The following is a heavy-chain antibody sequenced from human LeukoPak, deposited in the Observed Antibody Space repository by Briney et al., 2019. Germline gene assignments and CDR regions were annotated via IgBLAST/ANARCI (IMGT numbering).Heavy chain of an antibody. CDR1: GFTFNRNA. D-gene: IGHD6-19*01. J-gene: IGHJ4*02. Sequence: GGSLRLSCAASGFTFNRNAISWVRQAPGKGLERVSTIGGSGDKTFYADSVMGRFTISRDNSKNMLHLQMSSLTGEDTALYYCVRRGDASSGWGDHDYWGQGALVTVSS. V-gene: IGHV3-23*01. CDR3: VRRGDASSGWGDHDY. CDR2: IGGSGDKT.